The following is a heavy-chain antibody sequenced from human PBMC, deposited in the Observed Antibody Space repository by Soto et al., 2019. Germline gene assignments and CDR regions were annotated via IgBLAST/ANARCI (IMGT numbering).Heavy chain of an antibody. Sequence: EVQLLESGGGLVQPGGSLRLSCAASGITFTSHAMNWVRQAPGKRLEWVSGISGSGGSTYYADSVKGRFTVSRDNSKNTLFLQVNSLRVDDTAVYFCVVSSAEAAGIFDYWGQGTLVTVSS. J-gene: IGHJ4*02. CDR2: ISGSGGST. CDR1: GITFTSHA. D-gene: IGHD6-13*01. V-gene: IGHV3-23*01. CDR3: VVSSAEAAGIFDY.